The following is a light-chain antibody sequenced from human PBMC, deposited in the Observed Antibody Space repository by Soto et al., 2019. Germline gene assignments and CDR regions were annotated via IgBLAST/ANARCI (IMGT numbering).Light chain of an antibody. Sequence: QSVLTQPASVSGSPGQSITISCTGTSSDVGSYKLVSWYQQYPGKAPKLIIYTDNKRPPGVSNRFSGSRSSNTASLTISGLQPEDEADYYCSSYAGSNRVFGSGTKVTVL. CDR3: SSYAGSNRV. CDR2: TDN. V-gene: IGLV2-14*02. J-gene: IGLJ1*01. CDR1: SSDVGSYKL.